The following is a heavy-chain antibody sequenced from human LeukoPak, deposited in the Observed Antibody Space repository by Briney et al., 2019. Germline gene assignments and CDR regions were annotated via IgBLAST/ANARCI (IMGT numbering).Heavy chain of an antibody. V-gene: IGHV3-23*01. D-gene: IGHD1-26*01. CDR3: AKDHRDSGNYYYYYGLDV. CDR1: GFTFVSYA. Sequence: GGSLRLSCAASGFTFVSYAMSWVRQAPGKGLEWVSSLSGNAGRPYYADSVKGRFTISRDNSKNTLYLQMNSLRAEDTAVYYCAKDHRDSGNYYYYYGLDVWGQGTMVTVSS. CDR2: LSGNAGRP. J-gene: IGHJ6*02.